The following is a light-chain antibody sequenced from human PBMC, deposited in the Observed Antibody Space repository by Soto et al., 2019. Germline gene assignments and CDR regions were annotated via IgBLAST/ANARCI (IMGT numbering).Light chain of an antibody. CDR3: SSFVGSNNLVL. V-gene: IGLV2-8*01. J-gene: IGLJ2*01. CDR2: EVT. CDR1: SSDVGDYHF. Sequence: QSALTQPPSASGSPGQSVTISCTGTSSDVGDYHFVSWYQQHPGKAPKLMLYEVTRRPSGVPDRFSGSKSGITASLTVSGLQAEDEADYYCSSFVGSNNLVLFGGGTKLTVL.